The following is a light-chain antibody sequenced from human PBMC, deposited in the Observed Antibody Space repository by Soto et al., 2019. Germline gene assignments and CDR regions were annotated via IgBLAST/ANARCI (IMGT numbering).Light chain of an antibody. V-gene: IGKV1-27*01. CDR2: AAS. Sequence: QMTQAPSSLSASVGDRVTITCXASQGISNYLAWYQQKPGKVPKLLIYAASTLQSGVPSRFSGSGSGTDFTLTISYLEPEDFAIYYCQQGGNWPLTSAQRARLEI. CDR3: QQGGNWPLT. J-gene: IGKJ5*01. CDR1: QGISNY.